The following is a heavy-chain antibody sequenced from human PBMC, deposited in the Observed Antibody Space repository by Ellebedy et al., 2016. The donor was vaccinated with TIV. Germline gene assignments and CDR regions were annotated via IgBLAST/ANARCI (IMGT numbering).Heavy chain of an antibody. CDR3: ASSGWYYNLDY. CDR1: GGSISTYY. Sequence: SETLSLTXTVSGGSISTYYWRWIRQPPGQGLEWIGYIYYSGSTNYTPSLKSRVTISVDTSKNQFSLKVSSVTAADTAVYYRASSGWYYNLDYWGQGTLVTVSS. V-gene: IGHV4-59*08. J-gene: IGHJ4*02. D-gene: IGHD6-19*01. CDR2: IYYSGST.